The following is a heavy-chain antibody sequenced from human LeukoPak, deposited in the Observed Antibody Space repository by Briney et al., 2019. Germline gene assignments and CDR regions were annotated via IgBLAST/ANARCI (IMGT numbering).Heavy chain of an antibody. CDR3: VRVKGSCFDY. D-gene: IGHD2-15*01. CDR1: GFPLSSYS. CDR2: ISSSSSNI. J-gene: IGHJ4*02. V-gene: IGHV3-48*01. Sequence: GGSLRLSCTASGFPLSSYSINWVPQAPGKGLEWISYISSSSSNIYYLDSVQGRLTVSRDNERNSLFLQIDSPRAEDTAVYYCVRVKGSCFDYWGQGSLVTVSS.